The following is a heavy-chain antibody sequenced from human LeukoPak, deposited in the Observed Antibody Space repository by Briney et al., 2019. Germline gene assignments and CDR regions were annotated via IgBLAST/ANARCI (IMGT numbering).Heavy chain of an antibody. CDR1: GFTVSSNY. D-gene: IGHD3-22*01. V-gene: IGHV3-53*04. Sequence: GGSLRLSCAASGFTVSSNYMRWVRQAPGKGLEWVSVIYSGGSTYYADSVKGRFTISRHNSKNTLYLQMNSLRAEDTAVYYCASHGTYYYDSSGYSHDAFDIWGQGTMVTVSS. CDR2: IYSGGST. CDR3: ASHGTYYYDSSGYSHDAFDI. J-gene: IGHJ3*02.